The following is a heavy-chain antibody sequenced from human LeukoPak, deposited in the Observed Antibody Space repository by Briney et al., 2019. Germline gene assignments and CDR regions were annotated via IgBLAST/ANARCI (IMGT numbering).Heavy chain of an antibody. CDR3: ASCTLSPDVLLRY. D-gene: IGHD3-10*01. CDR1: GDSISYHNYY. J-gene: IGHJ4*02. Sequence: SETLSLTCAVSGDSISYHNYYWDWIRQPPGKGLEWIGSIYHSGSTYYNPSLKSRVTISVDTSKNQFSLKLSSVTAADTAVYYCASCTLSPDVLLRYWGQGTLVTVSS. CDR2: IYHSGST. V-gene: IGHV4-39*07.